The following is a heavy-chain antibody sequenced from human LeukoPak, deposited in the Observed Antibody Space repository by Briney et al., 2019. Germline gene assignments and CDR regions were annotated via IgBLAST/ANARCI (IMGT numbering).Heavy chain of an antibody. V-gene: IGHV4-59*01. Sequence: PSETLSLTCTVSGGSISSYYWSWIRQPPGKGLEWIGYIYYSGSTNYNPSLKSRVTISVDTSKNQFSLKLSSVTAADTAVYYCARGANWFDPWGQGALVTVSS. CDR2: IYYSGST. CDR3: ARGANWFDP. J-gene: IGHJ5*02. CDR1: GGSISSYY.